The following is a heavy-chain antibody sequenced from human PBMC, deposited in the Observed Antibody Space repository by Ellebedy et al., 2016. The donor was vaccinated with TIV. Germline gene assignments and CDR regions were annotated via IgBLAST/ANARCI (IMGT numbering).Heavy chain of an antibody. Sequence: AASVKVSCKASGGTFSSYAFSWVRQAPGQGLDWVGGIIPIFGTASYAQRFQGRVTITADESTSTAYLELRGLRSQDTAVYYCARGCSSISCSGDYYYSMVFWGQGTTVTVSS. CDR1: GGTFSSYA. V-gene: IGHV1-69*13. CDR2: IIPIFGTA. J-gene: IGHJ6*02. CDR3: ARGCSSISCSGDYYYSMVF. D-gene: IGHD2-2*01.